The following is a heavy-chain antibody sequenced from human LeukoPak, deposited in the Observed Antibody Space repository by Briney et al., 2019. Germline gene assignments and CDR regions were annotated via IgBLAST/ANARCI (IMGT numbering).Heavy chain of an antibody. D-gene: IGHD3-9*01. Sequence: SETLSLTCTVSGGSISSSSYYWGWIRQPPGKGLEWIGSIYYSGSTYYSPSLKSRVTISVDTSKNQFSLKLSSVTAADTAVYYCARPREYYDILTGYEHDAFDIWGQGTMVTVSS. J-gene: IGHJ3*02. CDR2: IYYSGST. CDR1: GGSISSSSYY. CDR3: ARPREYYDILTGYEHDAFDI. V-gene: IGHV4-39*01.